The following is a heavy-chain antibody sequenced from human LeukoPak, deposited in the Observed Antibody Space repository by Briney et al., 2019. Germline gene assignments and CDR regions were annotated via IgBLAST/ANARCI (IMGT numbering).Heavy chain of an antibody. Sequence: PSETLSLTCTVSGGSISSGSYYWSWIRQPAGKGLEWIGRIYTSGSTNYNPSLKSRVTISVDTSKNQFSLKLSSVTAADTAVYYCARDPRGSGYSSGWYDYWGQGTLVTVSS. CDR3: ARDPRGSGYSSGWYDY. V-gene: IGHV4-61*02. CDR1: GGSISSGSYY. D-gene: IGHD6-19*01. J-gene: IGHJ4*02. CDR2: IYTSGST.